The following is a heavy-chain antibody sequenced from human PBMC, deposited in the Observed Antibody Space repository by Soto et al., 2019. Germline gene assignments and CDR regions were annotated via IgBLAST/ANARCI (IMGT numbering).Heavy chain of an antibody. CDR2: ISAYNGNT. CDR1: GYTFTSYG. D-gene: IGHD3-3*01. CDR3: ARDRRRFAVLYYYGMDV. V-gene: IGHV1-18*01. J-gene: IGHJ6*02. Sequence: QVQLVQSGAEVKKPGASVKVSCKASGYTFTSYGISWVRQAPGQGLEWMGWISAYNGNTNYAQKLQGRVTMTTDTSTSTAYMELRSLRSNDTAVYYCARDRRRFAVLYYYGMDVWGQGTTVTVSS.